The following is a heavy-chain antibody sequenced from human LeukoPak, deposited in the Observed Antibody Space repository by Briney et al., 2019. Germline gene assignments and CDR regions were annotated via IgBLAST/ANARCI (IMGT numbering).Heavy chain of an antibody. J-gene: IGHJ4*02. D-gene: IGHD1-20*01. CDR1: GYTFTSYD. Sequence: ASVKVSCKAAGYTFTSYDINWVRQATGQGLERTGWMNPNSGNTGYAQKFQGRVTTTRNTSISTAYMELSSLRSEDTAVYDCARGGGGYNWNDVACYWGQGTLVTVSS. V-gene: IGHV1-8*01. CDR2: MNPNSGNT. CDR3: ARGGGGYNWNDVACY.